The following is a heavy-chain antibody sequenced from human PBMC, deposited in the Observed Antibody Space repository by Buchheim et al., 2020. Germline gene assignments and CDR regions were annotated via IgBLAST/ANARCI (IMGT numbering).Heavy chain of an antibody. J-gene: IGHJ6*02. CDR1: GFSFRDYG. CDR2: ISYDGSKT. Sequence: QVQVVESGGGVVQPGGSPRLSCGASGFSFRDYGMHWVRQAPGKGLEWVAVISYDGSKTYYGDSVKGRFTISRVNSKNMVFLQMNSLRVEDTAVYYCTKAFYYGSGDYYSRMGYFFGMDVWGPGTT. CDR3: TKAFYYGSGDYYSRMGYFFGMDV. D-gene: IGHD3-10*01. V-gene: IGHV3-30*18.